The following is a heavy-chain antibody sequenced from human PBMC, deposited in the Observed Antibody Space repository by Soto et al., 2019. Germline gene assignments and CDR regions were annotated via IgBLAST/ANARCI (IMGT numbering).Heavy chain of an antibody. CDR3: ARDRGNFITESDYYGMDV. J-gene: IGHJ6*02. Sequence: QVQLVESGGGVVQPGRSLRLSCAASGFTFSSYGMHWVRQAPGKGLEWVAVIWYDGSNKYYADSVKGRFTISRDNSKNTLYLQMNSLRAEDTAVYYCARDRGNFITESDYYGMDVWGQGTTDTVSS. CDR2: IWYDGSNK. D-gene: IGHD1-20*01. V-gene: IGHV3-33*01. CDR1: GFTFSSYG.